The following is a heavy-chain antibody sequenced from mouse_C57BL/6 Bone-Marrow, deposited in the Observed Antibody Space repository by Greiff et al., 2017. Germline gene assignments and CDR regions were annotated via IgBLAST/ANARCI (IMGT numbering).Heavy chain of an antibody. CDR3: ARVGDSYYAMDY. V-gene: IGHV1-80*01. J-gene: IGHJ4*01. D-gene: IGHD3-1*01. CDR1: GYAFSSYW. CDR2: IYPGDGDT. Sequence: VKLMESGAELVKPGASVKISCKASGYAFSSYWMNWVKQRPGKGLEWIGQIYPGDGDTNYNGKFKGKATLTADKSSSTAYMQLSSLTSEDSAVYFCARVGDSYYAMDYWGQGTSVTVSS.